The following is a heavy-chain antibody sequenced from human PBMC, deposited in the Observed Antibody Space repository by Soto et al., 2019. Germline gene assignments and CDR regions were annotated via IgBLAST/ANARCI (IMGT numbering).Heavy chain of an antibody. Sequence: PGVSLRLSCAASGFTFSSYGMHWVRQAPGKGLEWVAVISYDGSNKYYADSVKGRFTISRDNSKNTLYLQMNSLRAEDTAVYYCAKGTGXSSGWLVYWVGDDAFDIWGQGTMVTVSS. D-gene: IGHD6-19*01. CDR3: AKGTGXSSGWLVYWVGDDAFDI. CDR2: ISYDGSNK. V-gene: IGHV3-30*18. CDR1: GFTFSSYG. J-gene: IGHJ3*02.